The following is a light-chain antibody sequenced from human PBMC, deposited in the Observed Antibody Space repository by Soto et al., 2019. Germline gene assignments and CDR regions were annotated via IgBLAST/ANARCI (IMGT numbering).Light chain of an antibody. V-gene: IGKV3-11*01. J-gene: IGKJ5*01. CDR1: QTIDTN. CDR3: QQRSSWPRIT. Sequence: EIVLTQSPGTLSVSPGERATLSCRASQTIDTNLAWYQQKPGQAPRLFIYDASNRAPGIPARFSGSGSGTDFTLTISSLEPDDFAVYYCQQRSSWPRITFGQGTRLE. CDR2: DAS.